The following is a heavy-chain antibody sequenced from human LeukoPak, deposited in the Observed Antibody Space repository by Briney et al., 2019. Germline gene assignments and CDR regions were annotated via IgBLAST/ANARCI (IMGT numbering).Heavy chain of an antibody. V-gene: IGHV3-48*03. CDR1: GFTFSSYE. D-gene: IGHD3-10*01. J-gene: IGHJ4*02. CDR2: ISSSGSTI. Sequence: GGSLRLSCAASGFTFSSYEMNWVRQAPGKGLEWVSYISSSGSTIYYADSVKGRFTISRDNAKNSLYLQMNSLRAEDTAVYYCARNPLPYTYGAVRYAPPAVYFDYWGQGTLVTVSS. CDR3: ARNPLPYTYGAVRYAPPAVYFDY.